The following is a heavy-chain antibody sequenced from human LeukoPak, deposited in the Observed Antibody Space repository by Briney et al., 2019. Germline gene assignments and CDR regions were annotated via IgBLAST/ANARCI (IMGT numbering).Heavy chain of an antibody. CDR3: AKVGVRGVIDY. V-gene: IGHV3-23*01. CDR2: ISRSGGST. CDR1: GFTFSSYA. J-gene: IGHJ4*02. D-gene: IGHD3-10*01. Sequence: GGSLRLSCAASGFTFSSYAMSWVRQAPGKGLEWVSAISRSGGSTYYADSVKGWFTISRDNSKNTLYLQMNSLRAEDTAVYYCAKVGVRGVIDYWGQGTLVTVSS.